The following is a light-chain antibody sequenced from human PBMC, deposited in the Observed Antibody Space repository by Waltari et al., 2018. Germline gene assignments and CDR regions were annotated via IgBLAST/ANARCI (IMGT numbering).Light chain of an antibody. Sequence: DIQMTQSPPTLSASVGDRATITCRASQSISGWLAWYQQKPGRAPKLLSFKASILESGVPSRFSGSGSGTEFTLTISSLQPDDFATYFCQYYGTFGQGTKVEIK. CDR1: QSISGW. CDR3: QYYGT. CDR2: KAS. J-gene: IGKJ1*01. V-gene: IGKV1-5*03.